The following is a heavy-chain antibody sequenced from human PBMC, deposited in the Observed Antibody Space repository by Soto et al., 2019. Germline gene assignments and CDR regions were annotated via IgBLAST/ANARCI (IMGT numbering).Heavy chain of an antibody. J-gene: IGHJ4*02. V-gene: IGHV3-66*01. D-gene: IGHD3-16*01. CDR2: IYSGGST. CDR1: GFTVSTNY. CDR3: ARGETHHYFDD. Sequence: GGSLRLSCAASGFTVSTNYMNWVRQAPGKGLEWVSVIYSGGSTYYADSVKGRFTISRDNSKNTLFLQMNSLRVEDTAVYYCARGETHHYFDDWGQGTLVTVSS.